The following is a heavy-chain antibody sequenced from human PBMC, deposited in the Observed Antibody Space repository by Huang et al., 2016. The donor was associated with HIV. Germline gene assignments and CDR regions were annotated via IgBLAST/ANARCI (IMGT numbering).Heavy chain of an antibody. D-gene: IGHD6-6*01. J-gene: IGHJ4*02. V-gene: IGHV1-2*02. CDR3: ARDWSFGSSTSPAD. CDR2: INPKRGGT. Sequence: QVQLVQSGAEVKNPGASVRVSCKASGYTFTDSNIHWVRQAPGQGLEGMGWINPKRGGTIYAQRFQGRITMTRDPTISTVHMDLRRIQSDDTAVYFCARDWSFGSSTSPADWGQGTLVTVSS. CDR1: GYTFTDSN.